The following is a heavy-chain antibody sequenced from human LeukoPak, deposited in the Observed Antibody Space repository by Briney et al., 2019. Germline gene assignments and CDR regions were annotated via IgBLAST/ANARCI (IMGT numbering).Heavy chain of an antibody. V-gene: IGHV1-69*02. Sequence: SVKASCKASGGTFSSYTISWVRQAPGQGLEWMGRIIPILGIANYAQKFQGRVTITADKSTSTAYMELSSLRSEDTAVYYCAEPHYYDSSGYRGAFDIWGQGTMVTVSS. CDR1: GGTFSSYT. CDR3: AEPHYYDSSGYRGAFDI. J-gene: IGHJ3*02. CDR2: IIPILGIA. D-gene: IGHD3-22*01.